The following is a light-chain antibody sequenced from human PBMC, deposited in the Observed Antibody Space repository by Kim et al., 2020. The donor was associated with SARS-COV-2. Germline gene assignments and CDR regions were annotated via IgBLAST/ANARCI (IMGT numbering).Light chain of an antibody. Sequence: EIVLTQSPAPLSLSPGESATLSCRASQSISNNFIWYQQKPGQAHRPLIYDASKRATGIPARFSGSGSGTDFTLTISSLGPEDFAVYYCQQRSTWPQTFGQGTKLEI. J-gene: IGKJ2*01. CDR3: QQRSTWPQT. CDR1: QSISNN. V-gene: IGKV3-11*01. CDR2: DAS.